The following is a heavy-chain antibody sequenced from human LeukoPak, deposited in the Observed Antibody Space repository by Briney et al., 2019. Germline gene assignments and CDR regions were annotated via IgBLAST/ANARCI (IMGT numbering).Heavy chain of an antibody. CDR2: IYYSGST. CDR3: ARDTPGSSTWFPNSHYGMDV. Sequence: SETLSLTCTVSGGSISSSSYYWGWIRQPPGKGLEWIGSIYYSGSTYYNPSLKSRVTISVDTSKNQFSLKLSSVTAADTAVYYCARDTPGSSTWFPNSHYGMDVWGQGTTVTVSS. J-gene: IGHJ6*02. V-gene: IGHV4-39*02. D-gene: IGHD2-2*01. CDR1: GGSISSSSYY.